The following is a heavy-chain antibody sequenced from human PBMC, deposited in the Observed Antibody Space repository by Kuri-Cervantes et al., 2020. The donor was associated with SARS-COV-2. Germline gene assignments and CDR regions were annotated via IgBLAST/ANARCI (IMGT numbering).Heavy chain of an antibody. CDR3: IVVVPAAIGY. V-gene: IGHV3-15*01. Sequence: GESLKISCAASGFTFSSNYMSWVRQAPGKGLEWVGRIKSKTDGGTTDYAAPVKGRFTISRDDSKNTLYLQMNSLKTEDTAVYYCIVVVPAAIGYWGQGTLVTVSS. CDR2: IKSKTDGGTT. CDR1: GFTFSSNY. D-gene: IGHD2-2*01. J-gene: IGHJ4*02.